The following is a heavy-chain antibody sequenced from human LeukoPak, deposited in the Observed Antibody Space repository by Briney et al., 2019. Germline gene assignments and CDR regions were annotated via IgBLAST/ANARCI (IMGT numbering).Heavy chain of an antibody. CDR1: GGSVSSGSYY. V-gene: IGHV4-61*01. CDR2: IYYSGNT. J-gene: IGHJ4*02. CDR3: ARADSYGFYFDY. Sequence: SETLSLTCTVSGGSVSSGSYYWSWIRQPPGKGLEWIGYIYYSGNTNYNPSLKSRVTISVDTSKNQFSLKLSSVTAADTAVYYCARADSYGFYFDYWGQGTLVTVSS. D-gene: IGHD5-18*01.